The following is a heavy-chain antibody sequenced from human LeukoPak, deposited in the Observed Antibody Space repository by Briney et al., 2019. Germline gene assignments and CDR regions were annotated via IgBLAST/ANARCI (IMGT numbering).Heavy chain of an antibody. CDR1: GCTFTSYG. J-gene: IGHJ4*02. CDR2: ISAYNGNT. CDR3: ARAIPIIPAAILRGAY. V-gene: IGHV1-18*01. Sequence: ASVKVSCKATGCTFTSYGISWVRQAPGQGLEWMGRISAYNGNTSYAQKLQGRVTMTTDTSTSTAYMELRSLRSDDTAVYYCARAIPIIPAAILRGAYWGQRTLVTVSS. D-gene: IGHD2-2*01.